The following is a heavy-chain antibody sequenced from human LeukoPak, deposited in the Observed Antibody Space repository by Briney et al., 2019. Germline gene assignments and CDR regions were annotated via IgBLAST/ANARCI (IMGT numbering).Heavy chain of an antibody. V-gene: IGHV3-15*01. CDR3: TTDSTDHARLLWFGELLGWDYYMDV. D-gene: IGHD3-10*01. CDR1: GVSFSGYY. CDR2: IKSKTDGGTT. Sequence: PSETLSLTCAVYGVSFSGYYWTWIRQPPGKGLEWVGRIKSKTDGGTTDYAAPVKGKFTISRDDSKNTLYLQMNSLKTEDTAVYYCTTDSTDHARLLWFGELLGWDYYMDVWGKGNTVTISS. J-gene: IGHJ6*03.